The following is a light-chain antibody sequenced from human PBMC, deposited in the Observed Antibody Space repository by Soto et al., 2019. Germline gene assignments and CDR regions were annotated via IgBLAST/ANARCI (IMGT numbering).Light chain of an antibody. CDR1: QGIIAY. J-gene: IGKJ1*01. CDR3: QKYNTAPQT. V-gene: IGKV1-27*01. Sequence: DIQMTQSPSSLSASVGDRVTITCRASQGIIAYLAWFQQKPGKDPKLLSYAASTLQPDVPYRFSGSGSWPDFTLTISSLQPEDVATYYFQKYNTAPQTFGPGTKVEI. CDR2: AAS.